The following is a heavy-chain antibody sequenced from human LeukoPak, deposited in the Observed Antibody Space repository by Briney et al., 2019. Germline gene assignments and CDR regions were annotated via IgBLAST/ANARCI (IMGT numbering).Heavy chain of an antibody. D-gene: IGHD1-26*01. Sequence: ASVKVSCKASGYTFTGYYIHWVRQAPGQGLEWMGWIKPNSGGTNYAQKFQGRVTMTTDTSISTAYMELSRLRSDDTAVYYCARGSIVGATFDYFDYWGQGTLVTVSS. CDR3: ARGSIVGATFDYFDY. CDR1: GYTFTGYY. CDR2: IKPNSGGT. V-gene: IGHV1-2*02. J-gene: IGHJ4*02.